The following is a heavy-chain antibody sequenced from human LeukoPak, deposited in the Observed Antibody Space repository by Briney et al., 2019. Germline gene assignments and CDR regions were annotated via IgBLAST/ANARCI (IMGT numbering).Heavy chain of an antibody. CDR2: INSDESIT. CDR1: GFTFSSYW. J-gene: IGHJ4*02. Sequence: GGSLRLSCAASGFTFSSYWMHWVRQAPGKGLVWVSRINSDESITTYADSVKGRFTISRGNAKNTLYLQMNSLRAEDTAVYYCAGGGTVTNFDYWGQGTLVTVSS. D-gene: IGHD4-17*01. CDR3: AGGGTVTNFDY. V-gene: IGHV3-74*01.